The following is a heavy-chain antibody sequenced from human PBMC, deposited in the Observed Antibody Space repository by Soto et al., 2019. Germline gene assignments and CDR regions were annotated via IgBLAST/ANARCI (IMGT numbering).Heavy chain of an antibody. Sequence: QVQLQESGPGLVKPSQTLSLTCTVSGGSISSGDYYWSWIRQHPGKGLEWIGYIYYSGSTYYNPSLKSRVTMSVDTSKNQFSLKLSSVTAADTAVYYCARDRAIVGVVISHDAFDIWGQGTMVTVSS. V-gene: IGHV4-31*03. CDR3: ARDRAIVGVVISHDAFDI. CDR1: GGSISSGDYY. D-gene: IGHD3-3*01. J-gene: IGHJ3*02. CDR2: IYYSGST.